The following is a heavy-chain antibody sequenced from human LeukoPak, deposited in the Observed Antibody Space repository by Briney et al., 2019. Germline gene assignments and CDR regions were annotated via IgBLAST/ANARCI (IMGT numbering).Heavy chain of an antibody. CDR1: GYTLTELS. CDR3: ATARYLDWFFGYWFDP. D-gene: IGHD3-9*01. J-gene: IGHJ5*02. CDR2: FDPEDGET. Sequence: ASVKVSCKVSGYTLTELSMHWVRQAPGKGLEWMGGFDPEDGETIYAQKFQGRVTMTEDTSTDTAYMELSSLRSEDTAVYYCATARYLDWFFGYWFDPWGQGTLVTVSS. V-gene: IGHV1-24*01.